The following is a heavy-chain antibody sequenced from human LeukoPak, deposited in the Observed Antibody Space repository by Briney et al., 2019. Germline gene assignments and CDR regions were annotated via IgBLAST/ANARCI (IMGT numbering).Heavy chain of an antibody. V-gene: IGHV3-23*01. D-gene: IGHD3-10*01. CDR2: ISGSSVST. J-gene: IGHJ4*02. Sequence: GGSLRLSCAASGFTFSNYAMSWVRQAPGKGLEWVSAISGSSVSTYYADSVKGRFTISRDNSKNTLYLQMNSLRAEDTAVYYCAKHGSGSYSGQDYWGQGTLVTVSS. CDR1: GFTFSNYA. CDR3: AKHGSGSYSGQDY.